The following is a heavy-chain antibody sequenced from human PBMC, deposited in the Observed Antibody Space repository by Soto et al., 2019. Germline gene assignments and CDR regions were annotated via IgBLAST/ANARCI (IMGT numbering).Heavy chain of an antibody. D-gene: IGHD3-3*01. Sequence: QVQLVQSGAEVKKPGSSVKVSCKASGGTFSSYTISWVRQAPGQGLEWMGRIIPILGIANYAQKFQGRVTITADKSTSTAYMELSSLRSEDTAVYYCARDPKQLTYYDFWGGYSGWYFDLWGRGTLVTVSS. CDR2: IIPILGIA. J-gene: IGHJ2*01. V-gene: IGHV1-69*08. CDR1: GGTFSSYT. CDR3: ARDPKQLTYYDFWGGYSGWYFDL.